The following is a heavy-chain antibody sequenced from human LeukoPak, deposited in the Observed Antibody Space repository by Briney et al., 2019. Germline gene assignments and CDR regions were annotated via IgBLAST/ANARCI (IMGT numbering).Heavy chain of an antibody. Sequence: SETLSLTCTVSGGSISSYYWSWIRQPPGKGLEWIGYIYYSGSTNYNPSLKSRVTISVDTSKNQFSLKLSSVTAADTAVYYCAAGIQLWLCDYWGQGTLVTVSS. J-gene: IGHJ4*02. CDR2: IYYSGST. D-gene: IGHD5-18*01. CDR3: AAGIQLWLCDY. CDR1: GGSISSYY. V-gene: IGHV4-59*01.